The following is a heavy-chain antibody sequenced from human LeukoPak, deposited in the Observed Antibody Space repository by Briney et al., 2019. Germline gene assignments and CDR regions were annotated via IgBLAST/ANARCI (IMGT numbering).Heavy chain of an antibody. J-gene: IGHJ4*02. V-gene: IGHV3-23*01. CDR2: ISGSGDTT. CDR3: AREPTL. CDR1: GFTFSSYA. D-gene: IGHD1-14*01. Sequence: GGSLRLSCAASGFTFSSYAMSWVRQAPGKGLEWVSAISGSGDTTYYADSLKGRFTISRDNSKNTLYLQMNSLGADDTAIYYCAREPTLWGQGTLVTVSS.